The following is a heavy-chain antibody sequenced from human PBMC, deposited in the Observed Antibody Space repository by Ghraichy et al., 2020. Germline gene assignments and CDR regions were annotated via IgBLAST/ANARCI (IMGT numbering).Heavy chain of an antibody. CDR3: ARARTMVHLPFDS. CDR2: FYYRGST. D-gene: IGHD3-10*01. J-gene: IGHJ4*02. V-gene: IGHV4-39*07. Sequence: SETLSLTCSVSGGPITSPNYHWGWIRQPPGKGLEWIGTFYYRGSTYYNPSFKSRASISVDTSRDQFSLRLTSVTAADTAIYYCARARTMVHLPFDSWSQGTLVTVS. CDR1: GGPITSPNYH.